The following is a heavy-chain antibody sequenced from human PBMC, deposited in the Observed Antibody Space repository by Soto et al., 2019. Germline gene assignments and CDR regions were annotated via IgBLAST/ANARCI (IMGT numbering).Heavy chain of an antibody. Sequence: GESLKISCKGSGYSFTSYWIGWVRQMPGKGLEWMGIIYPGDSDTRYSPSFQGQVTISADKSISTAYLQLSSLKASETAMYYCARHDGNYYDSSGYYYPRYYYYGMDVWGQGTTVTVSS. CDR2: IYPGDSDT. J-gene: IGHJ6*02. V-gene: IGHV5-51*01. CDR3: ARHDGNYYDSSGYYYPRYYYYGMDV. D-gene: IGHD3-22*01. CDR1: GYSFTSYW.